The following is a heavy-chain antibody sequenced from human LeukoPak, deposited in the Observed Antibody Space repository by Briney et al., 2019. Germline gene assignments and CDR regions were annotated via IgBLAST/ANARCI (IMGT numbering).Heavy chain of an antibody. D-gene: IGHD3/OR15-3a*01. CDR1: GTSMRSEY. J-gene: IGHJ4*02. Sequence: SETLSLTCTVSGTSMRSEYWSWIRQPPGKGLEWIANIYYSGSTNYNPSLKSRVTISIDTSKNQFSLKLSSVTAADTAVYYCASGPTKNYFDYWGQGTLVTVSS. CDR3: ASGPTKNYFDY. V-gene: IGHV4-59*01. CDR2: IYYSGST.